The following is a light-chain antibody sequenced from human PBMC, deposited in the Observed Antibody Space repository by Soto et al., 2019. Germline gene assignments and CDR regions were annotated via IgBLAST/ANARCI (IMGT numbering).Light chain of an antibody. CDR3: SSYSTGNTAYV. Sequence: QSALTQPASVSGSPGQSIAISCTGTNSDIGTYNYVSWYQQHPGKAPKLIIFDVTTRPSGVSNRFSGFKSGNTASLTISGLQAEDEADYYCSSYSTGNTAYVFGSGTKLTVL. CDR2: DVT. V-gene: IGLV2-14*03. J-gene: IGLJ1*01. CDR1: NSDIGTYNY.